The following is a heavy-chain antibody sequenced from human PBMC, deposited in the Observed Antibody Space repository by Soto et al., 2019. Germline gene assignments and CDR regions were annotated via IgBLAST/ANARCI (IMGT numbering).Heavy chain of an antibody. Sequence: QVQLQESGPGLVKPSETLSLTCTVSGGSISSYYWSWIRQPPGKGLEWIGYIYYSGSTNYNPSLKSRVTISVDTSKNQFSLKLSSVTAADTAVYYWAREGGRHLAATNWFDPWGQGTLVTVSS. CDR3: AREGGRHLAATNWFDP. CDR2: IYYSGST. V-gene: IGHV4-59*01. D-gene: IGHD6-13*01. CDR1: GGSISSYY. J-gene: IGHJ5*02.